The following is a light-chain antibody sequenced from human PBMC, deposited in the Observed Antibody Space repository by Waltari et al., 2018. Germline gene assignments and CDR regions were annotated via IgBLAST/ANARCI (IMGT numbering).Light chain of an antibody. V-gene: IGLV2-11*01. J-gene: IGLJ3*02. CDR2: DVG. CDR3: CSYAGSFTWL. Sequence: QSALTQPRSVSGSPGQSVAISCTGTSSDVGGSKYVSWYQHHPGKAPKLMIYDVGKRPSGVPDRFSGSKSGNTASLTISGLQAEDEAEYYCCSYAGSFTWLFGGGTKLTVL. CDR1: SSDVGGSKY.